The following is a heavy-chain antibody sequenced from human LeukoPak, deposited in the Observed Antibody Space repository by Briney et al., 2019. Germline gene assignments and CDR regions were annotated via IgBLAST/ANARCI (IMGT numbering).Heavy chain of an antibody. V-gene: IGHV3-74*01. D-gene: IGHD6-13*01. CDR2: INSDGSTT. CDR3: ARCFDYSSSWTRYYYGMDV. Sequence: GGSLRLSCEASGFTFSSYWMHWVRQVPGKGLVWVSRINSDGSTTTYADSVKGRFTISRDNAKNSLYLQMNSLRAEDTAVYYCARCFDYSSSWTRYYYGMDVWGQGTTVTVSS. CDR1: GFTFSSYW. J-gene: IGHJ6*02.